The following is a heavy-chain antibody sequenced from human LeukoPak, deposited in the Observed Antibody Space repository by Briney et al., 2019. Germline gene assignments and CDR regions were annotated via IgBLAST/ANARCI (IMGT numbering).Heavy chain of an antibody. V-gene: IGHV5-51*01. Sequence: GESLKISCKGSGYSFTSYWIGWVRQMPGKGLEWMGIIYPGDSDTRYSPSFQGQVTISADKSISTAYLQWSSLKASDTAMYYCARQPPCSGGSCYSLEYWGQGTLVTVSS. CDR1: GYSFTSYW. D-gene: IGHD2-15*01. CDR3: ARQPPCSGGSCYSLEY. CDR2: IYPGDSDT. J-gene: IGHJ4*02.